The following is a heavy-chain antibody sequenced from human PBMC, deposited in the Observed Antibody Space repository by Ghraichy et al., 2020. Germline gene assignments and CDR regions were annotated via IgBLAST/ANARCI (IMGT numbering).Heavy chain of an antibody. CDR3: ARVVDDILTGYSYYFDY. CDR2: IYYSGST. V-gene: IGHV4-59*01. J-gene: IGHJ4*02. Sequence: SETLSLTCTVSGGSISSYYWSWIRQPPGKGLEWIGYIYYSGSTNYNPSLKSRVTISVDTSKNQFSLKLSSVTAADTAVYYCARVVDDILTGYSYYFDYWGQGTLVTVSS. CDR1: GGSISSYY. D-gene: IGHD3-9*01.